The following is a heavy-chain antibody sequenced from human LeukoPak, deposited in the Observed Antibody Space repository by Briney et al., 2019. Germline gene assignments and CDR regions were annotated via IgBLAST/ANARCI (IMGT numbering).Heavy chain of an antibody. CDR1: GFTFSSYD. Sequence: GGSLRLSCAASGFTFSSYDMYWVRQAPGKGLDWVAFVRYDGSQKNYADSVKGRFTISRDNSKNTLYLQMNSLRAEDTAVYYCAKKSHGSWYYPFNYWGQGTLVTVSS. J-gene: IGHJ4*02. D-gene: IGHD6-13*01. CDR2: VRYDGSQK. CDR3: AKKSHGSWYYPFNY. V-gene: IGHV3-30*02.